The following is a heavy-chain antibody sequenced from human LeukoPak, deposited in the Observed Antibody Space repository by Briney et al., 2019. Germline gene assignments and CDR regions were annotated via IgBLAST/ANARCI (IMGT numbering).Heavy chain of an antibody. D-gene: IGHD5-12*01. J-gene: IGHJ6*02. CDR3: ARLGYSGYDYLHYYYYGMDV. V-gene: IGHV1-8*01. CDR2: MNPNSGNT. Sequence: ASVKVSCKASGYTFTSYDINWVRQATGRGLEWMGWMNPNSGNTGYAQKFQGRVTMTRNTSISTAYMELSSLRSEDTAVYYCARLGYSGYDYLHYYYYGMDVWGQGTTVTVSS. CDR1: GYTFTSYD.